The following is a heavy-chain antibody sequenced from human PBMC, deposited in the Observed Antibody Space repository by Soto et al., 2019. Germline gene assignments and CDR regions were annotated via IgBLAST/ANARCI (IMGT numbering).Heavy chain of an antibody. J-gene: IGHJ4*02. V-gene: IGHV4-4*02. Sequence: KPSETLSLTCAVSGDSITSNVWWSWIRQSPGKGLEWIGEAYHNGLTNYNPSLKSRVTMSTDTSKNQFSLKLTSVTAADTAMYYCAREAALTGEADRFDYWGQGTLVTVPQ. CDR1: GDSITSNVW. CDR3: AREAALTGEADRFDY. D-gene: IGHD2-15*01. CDR2: AYHNGLT.